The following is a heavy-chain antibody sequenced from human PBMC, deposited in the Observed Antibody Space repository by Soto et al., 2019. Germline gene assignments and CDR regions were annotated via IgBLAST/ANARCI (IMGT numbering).Heavy chain of an antibody. J-gene: IGHJ4*02. D-gene: IGHD5-18*01. CDR2: ISYDGSNK. CDR3: AKEISGEDTAMVPAGLDY. Sequence: GGSLRLSCAASGFTFSSYGMHWVRQAPGKGLEWVAVISYDGSNKYYADSVKGRFTISRDNSKNTLYLQMNSLRAEDTAVYYCAKEISGEDTAMVPAGLDYWGQGTLVTVSS. CDR1: GFTFSSYG. V-gene: IGHV3-30*18.